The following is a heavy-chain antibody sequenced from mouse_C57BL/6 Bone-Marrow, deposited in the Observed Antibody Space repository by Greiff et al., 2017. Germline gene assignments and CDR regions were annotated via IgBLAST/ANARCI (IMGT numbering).Heavy chain of an antibody. V-gene: IGHV1-19*01. Sequence: VQLQQSGPVLVKPGASVKMSCKASGYTFTDYYMNWVQQSHGKSLEWIGVINPYNGGTSYNQKLKGKATLTVDKSSSTAYTELNLLTSEDSAVYYCARGGYYGNFDYWGQGTTLTVSS. CDR3: ARGGYYGNFDY. CDR2: INPYNGGT. CDR1: GYTFTDYY. J-gene: IGHJ2*01. D-gene: IGHD2-1*01.